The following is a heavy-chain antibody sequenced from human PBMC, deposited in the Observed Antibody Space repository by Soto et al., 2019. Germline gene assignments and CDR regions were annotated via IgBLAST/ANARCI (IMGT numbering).Heavy chain of an antibody. V-gene: IGHV3-74*01. CDR3: ARDRFDYYDSSGYWRFDP. J-gene: IGHJ5*02. Sequence: PGGSLRLSCAASGFPLSSYWMHWVRQAPGKGLVWVSRINSDGSSTSYADSVKGRFTISRDNAKNSLYLQMNSLRAEDTAVYYCARDRFDYYDSSGYWRFDPWGQGTLVTV. CDR1: GFPLSSYW. D-gene: IGHD3-22*01. CDR2: INSDGSST.